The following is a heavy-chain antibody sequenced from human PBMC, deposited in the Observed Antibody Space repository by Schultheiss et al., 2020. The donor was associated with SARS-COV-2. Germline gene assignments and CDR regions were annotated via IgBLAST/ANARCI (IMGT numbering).Heavy chain of an antibody. CDR2: ISGSGGST. D-gene: IGHD3-10*01. CDR3: AKSYPPITMVRGDLFDY. CDR1: GGSISTYY. V-gene: IGHV3-23*01. Sequence: GGSLRLSCTVSGGSISTYYWSWIRQPPGKGLEWVSAISGSGGSTYYADSVKGRFTISRDNSKNTLYLQMNSLRAEDTAVYYCAKSYPPITMVRGDLFDYWGQGTLVTVSS. J-gene: IGHJ4*02.